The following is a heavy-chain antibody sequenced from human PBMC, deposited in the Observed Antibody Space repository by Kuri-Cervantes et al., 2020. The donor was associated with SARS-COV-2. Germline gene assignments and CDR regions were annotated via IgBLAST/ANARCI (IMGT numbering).Heavy chain of an antibody. CDR1: GYTFTSYA. J-gene: IGHJ4*02. CDR3: TRVGQGVVAATFFDY. Sequence: ASVKVSCKASGYTFTSYAMHWVRQAPGQRLEWMGWSNAGNGNTKYSQEFQGRVTITRDTSASTAYMELSSLRSDDTAVYYCTRVGQGVVAATFFDYWGQGTLVTVSS. CDR2: SNAGNGNT. V-gene: IGHV1-3*02. D-gene: IGHD2-15*01.